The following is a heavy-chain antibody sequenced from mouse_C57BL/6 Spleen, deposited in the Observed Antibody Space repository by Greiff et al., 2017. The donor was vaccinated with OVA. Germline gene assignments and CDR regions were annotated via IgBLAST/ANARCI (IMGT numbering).Heavy chain of an antibody. CDR3: ARRVSNCPMAY. CDR2: ISSGSSTI. CDR1: GFTFSDYG. J-gene: IGHJ3*01. V-gene: IGHV5-17*01. D-gene: IGHD2-5*01. Sequence: EVQVVESGGGLVKPGGSLKLSCAASGFTFSDYGMHWVRQAPEKGLEWVAYISSGSSTIYYADTVKGRFTISRDNDKNTLFLQMTILRSEDTAMYYCARRVSNCPMAYWGQGTLVTVSA.